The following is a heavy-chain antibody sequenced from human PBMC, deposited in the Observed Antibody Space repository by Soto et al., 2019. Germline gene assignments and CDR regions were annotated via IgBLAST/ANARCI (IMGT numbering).Heavy chain of an antibody. Sequence: QVQLQESGPGLVKPSQTLSLTCTVSGGSISSGGYYWSWIRQHPGKGLEWIGYIYYSGSTYYNPFLKSRVTISVDTSKNQFSLKLSSVTAADTAVYYCARGRHYYDRHWYFDLWGRGTLVTVSS. CDR2: IYYSGST. CDR1: GGSISSGGYY. J-gene: IGHJ2*01. V-gene: IGHV4-31*03. CDR3: ARGRHYYDRHWYFDL. D-gene: IGHD3-22*01.